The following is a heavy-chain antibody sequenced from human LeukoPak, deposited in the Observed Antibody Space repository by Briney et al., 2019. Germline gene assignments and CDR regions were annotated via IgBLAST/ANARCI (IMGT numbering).Heavy chain of an antibody. V-gene: IGHV3-30*04. D-gene: IGHD4-17*01. CDR2: ISYDGSNK. CDR3: ARGAGRGGLRFDY. CDR1: GFTFSSYA. Sequence: SGGSLRLSCAASGFTFSSYAMHWVRQAPGKGLEWVSFISYDGSNKYYADSVKGRFTISRDNSKNTVYLQMNSQRAEDTAVYYCARGAGRGGLRFDYWGQGTLVTVSS. J-gene: IGHJ4*02.